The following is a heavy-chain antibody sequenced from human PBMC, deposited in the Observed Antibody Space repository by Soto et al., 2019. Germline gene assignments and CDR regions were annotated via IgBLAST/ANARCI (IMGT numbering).Heavy chain of an antibody. CDR2: ISVYNGNT. J-gene: IGHJ3*02. V-gene: IGHV1-18*04. CDR3: ARAPKGRVTVEPRYAFDI. Sequence: QVQLVQSGAEVKKPGASVKVSCKASGYAFTSYGISWVRQAPGQGLEWMGWISVYNGNTNYAQKLQGGVTRTTDTSTSTAYMELRSLRSDKPAVYYCARAPKGRVTVEPRYAFDIWGQGKRVTASS. CDR1: GYAFTSYG. D-gene: IGHD1-1*01.